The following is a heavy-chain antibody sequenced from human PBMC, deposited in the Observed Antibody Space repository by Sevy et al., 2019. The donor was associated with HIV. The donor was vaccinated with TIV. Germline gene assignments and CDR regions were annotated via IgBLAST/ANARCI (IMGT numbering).Heavy chain of an antibody. Sequence: GGSLRLSCAVSGFIVSSNYMIWVRQAPGKGLEWVSAISGSGGSTYYADSVKGRFTISRDNSKNTLYLQMNSLRAEDTAVYYCAKVATYSSSSGERRPNDYWGQGTLVTVSS. CDR2: ISGSGGST. V-gene: IGHV3-23*01. CDR1: GFIVSSNY. J-gene: IGHJ4*02. D-gene: IGHD6-6*01. CDR3: AKVATYSSSSGERRPNDY.